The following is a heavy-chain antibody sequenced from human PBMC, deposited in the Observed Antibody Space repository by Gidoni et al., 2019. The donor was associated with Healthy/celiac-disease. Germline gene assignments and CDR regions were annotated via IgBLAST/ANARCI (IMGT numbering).Heavy chain of an antibody. Sequence: EVQLVESGGGLVKPGWSLRLSCAASGFTFSTAWMSWVRQAPGKGLEWVGRIKSKTDGGTTDYAAPVKGRLTISRDDSKNTLYLQMKSLKTEDTAVYYCTTDPVAGINWCDPWGQGTLVTVSS. CDR1: GFTFSTAW. V-gene: IGHV3-15*01. CDR2: IKSKTDGGTT. CDR3: TTDPVAGINWCDP. D-gene: IGHD6-19*01. J-gene: IGHJ5*02.